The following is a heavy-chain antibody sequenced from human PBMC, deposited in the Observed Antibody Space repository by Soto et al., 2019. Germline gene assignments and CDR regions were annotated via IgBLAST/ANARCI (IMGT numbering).Heavy chain of an antibody. V-gene: IGHV4-31*03. Sequence: SETLSLTCTVSGGPISSGGYYWSWIRQHPGKGLEWIWYIYYSGSTYYNPSLKSRVTISVDTSKNQFSLKLSSVTAADTAVYYCARDWKGDSKNGIGNWFDPWGQGTLVTVSS. D-gene: IGHD4-4*01. CDR3: ARDWKGDSKNGIGNWFDP. CDR2: IYYSGST. CDR1: GGPISSGGYY. J-gene: IGHJ5*02.